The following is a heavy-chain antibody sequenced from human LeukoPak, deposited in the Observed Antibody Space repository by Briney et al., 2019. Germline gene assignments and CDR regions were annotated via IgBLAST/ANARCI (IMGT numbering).Heavy chain of an antibody. J-gene: IGHJ4*02. Sequence: SETLSLTCSVSGGSISNYYWSWIRQPPGKGLEWIAYINYSGNTDYNPSLKSRVTISVDTSKNHFSLKLNSVTAADTAVYYCARLNVLNSSVLHHFDHWGQGTLVTVSS. CDR2: INYSGNT. CDR1: GGSISNYY. CDR3: ARLNVLNSSVLHHFDH. V-gene: IGHV4-59*08. D-gene: IGHD6-13*01.